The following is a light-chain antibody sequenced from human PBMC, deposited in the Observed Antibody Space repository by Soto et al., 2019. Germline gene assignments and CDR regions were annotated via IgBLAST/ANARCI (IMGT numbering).Light chain of an antibody. J-gene: IGKJ4*01. CDR3: QQSSSNPLT. V-gene: IGKV1-39*01. CDR1: QSISSY. Sequence: DIQMTQSPSSLSASVGDRVTITCRASQSISSYLNWYQHKPGKAPNLLIYSASKLHSGVPSRFSGSGSGTEFTLIISSLQPVDFATYYCQQSSSNPLTFGGGTRV. CDR2: SAS.